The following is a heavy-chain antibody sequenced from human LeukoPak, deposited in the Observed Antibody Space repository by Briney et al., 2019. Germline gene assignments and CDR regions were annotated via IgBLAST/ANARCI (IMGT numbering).Heavy chain of an antibody. J-gene: IGHJ4*02. CDR2: IYDSGST. D-gene: IGHD3-22*01. Sequence: PAETLSLTCTVSGGSISSYYWSWIRQFPGKGLEWIGYIYDSGSTNYNPSLKSRVTISVDTSKNQFSLKLSSATAADTAVYYCARTLYYYDSSGYYYFDYWGQGTLVTVSS. CDR1: GGSISSYY. CDR3: ARTLYYYDSSGYYYFDY. V-gene: IGHV4-4*09.